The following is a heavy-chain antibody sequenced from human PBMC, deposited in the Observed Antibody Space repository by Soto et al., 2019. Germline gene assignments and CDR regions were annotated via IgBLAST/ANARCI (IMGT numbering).Heavy chain of an antibody. V-gene: IGHV5-51*01. D-gene: IGHD4-17*01. J-gene: IGHJ4*02. CDR1: GYSFTNHW. CDR3: ARRIYGANDY. CDR2: IYPHDSDT. Sequence: RGESLKISCEASGYSFTNHWIDWVRQLPGQGLQWMGVIYPHDSDTKYSPSFQGHVTPSVDKSSSTAYLQWSGLKASDTAIYYCARRIYGANDYWGQGTLVTVSS.